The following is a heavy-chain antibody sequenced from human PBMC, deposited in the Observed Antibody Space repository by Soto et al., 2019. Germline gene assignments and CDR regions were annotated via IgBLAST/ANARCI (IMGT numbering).Heavy chain of an antibody. CDR2: ISSSSSHT. Sequence: QVQLVESGGGLVKPGGSLRLSCAASGFTFSDYYMTWIRQAPGKGLEWVSYISSSSSHTKYADSVKGRFTISRDNAKKSLYLQMNSLRAEDTAVYYCARYLTGYGDDFDYWGQGTLVTVSS. D-gene: IGHD4-17*01. V-gene: IGHV3-11*05. J-gene: IGHJ4*02. CDR1: GFTFSDYY. CDR3: ARYLTGYGDDFDY.